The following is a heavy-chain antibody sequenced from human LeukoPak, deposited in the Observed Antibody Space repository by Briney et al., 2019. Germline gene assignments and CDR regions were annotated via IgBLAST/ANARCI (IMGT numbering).Heavy chain of an antibody. J-gene: IGHJ4*02. CDR1: GGSFSGYY. D-gene: IGHD6-19*01. CDR3: ARARGQWLVRSFVY. CDR2: INHSGST. Sequence: PSETLSLTCAVYGGSFSGYYWSWIRQPPGKGLEWIGVINHSGSTNYNPSLKSRVTISVDTSKNQFTLKLSSVTAADTAVYYCARARGQWLVRSFVYWGQGTLVTVSS. V-gene: IGHV4-34*01.